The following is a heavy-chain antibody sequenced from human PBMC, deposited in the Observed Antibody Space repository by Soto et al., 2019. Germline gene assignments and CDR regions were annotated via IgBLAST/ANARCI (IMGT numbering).Heavy chain of an antibody. CDR3: ARAQKVSASSQTRPDF. J-gene: IGHJ4*02. V-gene: IGHV4-34*01. CDR1: SGSFSGYY. CDR2: ISQSGNT. D-gene: IGHD6-6*01. Sequence: SETLSLTCSIYSGSFSGYYWSWIRQPPGKGLEWIGEISQSGNTNYSTSLKSRVSISIDTSKKQFSLNLASVSAADTAVYYCARAQKVSASSQTRPDFWGQGTLVTVSS.